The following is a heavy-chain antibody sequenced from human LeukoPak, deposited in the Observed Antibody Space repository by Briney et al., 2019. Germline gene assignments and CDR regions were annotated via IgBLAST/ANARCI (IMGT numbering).Heavy chain of an antibody. J-gene: IGHJ4*02. Sequence: EASVKVSCKASGYTFTNYAMHWVRQAPGQRLEWMGWIIPDNGNTKYSQKFQGRVTITKDTSASTVYMEQSSLRSEDTAVYYCARGYCTSTTCYENYWGQGTLVTVSS. CDR2: IIPDNGNT. CDR3: ARGYCTSTTCYENY. D-gene: IGHD2-2*01. V-gene: IGHV1-3*01. CDR1: GYTFTNYA.